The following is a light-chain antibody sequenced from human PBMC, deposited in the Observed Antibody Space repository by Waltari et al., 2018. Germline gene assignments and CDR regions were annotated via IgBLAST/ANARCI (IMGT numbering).Light chain of an antibody. Sequence: SSELTQPPSVSVSPGQTASITCSGDILGSTYASWYQHKPGHSPLLVLYQDLNRPPGNPDRFSGSKSGNTATLTISGTQAMDDADYYCQALGSNRWVFGGGTKLTVL. CDR3: QALGSNRWV. J-gene: IGLJ3*02. V-gene: IGLV3-1*01. CDR1: ILGSTY. CDR2: QDL.